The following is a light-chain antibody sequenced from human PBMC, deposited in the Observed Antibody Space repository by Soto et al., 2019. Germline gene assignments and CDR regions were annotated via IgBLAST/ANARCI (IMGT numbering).Light chain of an antibody. V-gene: IGKV1-8*01. CDR1: QGISSY. J-gene: IGKJ1*01. CDR2: AAS. Sequence: AIRMTQSPSSLSASTGDRVAITCRASQGISSYLAWYQQKPGKAPKLLIYAASTLQSGVPSRFSGSGSGTDFTLTISCLQSEDFATYYCQQLNSYPPTFGQGTKVDIK. CDR3: QQLNSYPPT.